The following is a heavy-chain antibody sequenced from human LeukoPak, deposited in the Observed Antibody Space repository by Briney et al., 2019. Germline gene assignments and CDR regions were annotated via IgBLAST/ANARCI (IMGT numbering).Heavy chain of an antibody. CDR2: IIPIFGTA. J-gene: IGHJ6*02. CDR1: GGTFSSYA. CDR3: AKLGCSRTSCYAADYSSYYGMDV. Sequence: ASVKVSCKASGGTFSSYAISWVRQAPGQGLEWMGGIIPIFGTANYAQKFQGRVTITADESTSTAYMELSSLRAEDTAVYYCAKLGCSRTSCYAADYSSYYGMDVWGQGTTVTVSS. D-gene: IGHD2-2*01. V-gene: IGHV1-69*01.